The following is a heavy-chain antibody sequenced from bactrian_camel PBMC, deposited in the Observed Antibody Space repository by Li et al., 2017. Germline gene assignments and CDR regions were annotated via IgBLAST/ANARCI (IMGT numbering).Heavy chain of an antibody. V-gene: IGHV3S1*01. J-gene: IGHJ4*01. CDR1: GYTYNRNC. CDR2: IATGSGNT. D-gene: IGHD1*01. Sequence: HVQLVESGGGSVQAGGSLRLSCAASGYTYNRNCMAWFRQAPGKEREGVARIATGSGNTYYADSVKGRFTISRDNAKNTLYLQMNSLKPEDTGMYYCAADTGGFRVFGFRGPTPRYRGQGTQVTVS. CDR3: AADTGGFRVFGFRGPTPRY.